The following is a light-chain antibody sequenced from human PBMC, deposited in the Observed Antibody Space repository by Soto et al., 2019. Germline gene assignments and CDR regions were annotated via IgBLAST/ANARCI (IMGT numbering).Light chain of an antibody. CDR3: CSYAGSSTFVV. J-gene: IGLJ2*01. Sequence: QSVLTQPASVSGSPGQSITISCTGTSSDVGSYNLVSWYQQYSGKAPKLMIYEGSKRPSGVSNRFSGSKSGNTASLTISGLQAEDEADYYCCSYAGSSTFVVFGGGTKLTVL. CDR1: SSDVGSYNL. V-gene: IGLV2-23*03. CDR2: EGS.